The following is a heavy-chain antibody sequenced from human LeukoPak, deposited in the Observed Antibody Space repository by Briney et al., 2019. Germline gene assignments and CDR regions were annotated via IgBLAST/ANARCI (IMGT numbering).Heavy chain of an antibody. CDR1: GFTFSSYS. D-gene: IGHD3-3*01. Sequence: GGSLRLSCAASGFTFSSYSMNWVRQAPGKGLEWVSSISSSSSYIYYADSVKGRFTISRDNAKNSLYLQMNSLRAEDTAVYYCARDRARGYYDFWSGYYNPSDYRGQGTLVTVSS. CDR2: ISSSSSYI. CDR3: ARDRARGYYDFWSGYYNPSDY. J-gene: IGHJ4*02. V-gene: IGHV3-21*01.